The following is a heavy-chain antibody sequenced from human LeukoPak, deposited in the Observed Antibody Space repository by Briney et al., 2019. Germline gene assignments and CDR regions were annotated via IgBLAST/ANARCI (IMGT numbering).Heavy chain of an antibody. CDR2: INHSGST. V-gene: IGHV4-34*01. Sequence: SEALSLTCAVYGVSFSGYYWSWIRQPPGKGLEWIGEINHSGSTNYNPSLKSRVTISVDTSKNQFSLKLSSVTAADTAVYYCARRGRGYCSSTSCYTREGYYMDVWGKGTTVTVSS. J-gene: IGHJ6*03. CDR3: ARRGRGYCSSTSCYTREGYYMDV. CDR1: GVSFSGYY. D-gene: IGHD2-2*02.